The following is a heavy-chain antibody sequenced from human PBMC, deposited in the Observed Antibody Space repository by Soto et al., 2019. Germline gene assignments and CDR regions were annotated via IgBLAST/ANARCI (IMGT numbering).Heavy chain of an antibody. CDR2: IGGRGTSA. Sequence: GGSLRLSCAASGFSFSNYAMSWVRQAPGKGLEWLSGIGGRGTSAYYADSVKGRFAISRDNSENTVFLQMNSLRAEDTAVYYCAKDYHSGWTSGGNNWFDPWGQGTLVTVSS. V-gene: IGHV3-23*01. CDR3: AKDYHSGWTSGGNNWFDP. CDR1: GFSFSNYA. D-gene: IGHD6-19*01. J-gene: IGHJ5*02.